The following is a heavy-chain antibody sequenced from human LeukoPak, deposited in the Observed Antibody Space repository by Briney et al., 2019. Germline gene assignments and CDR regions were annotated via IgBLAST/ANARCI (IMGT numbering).Heavy chain of an antibody. J-gene: IGHJ4*02. CDR2: INPNSGGT. V-gene: IGHV1-2*02. CDR1: GYTFTSYG. Sequence: ASVKVSCKASGYTFTSYGISWVRQAPGQGLEGMGWINPNSGGTNYAQKFQGRVTMTRDTSISTAYMELSRLRSDDTAVYYCARQDPPYYYDSSGYHPLDYWGQGTLVTVSS. CDR3: ARQDPPYYYDSSGYHPLDY. D-gene: IGHD3-22*01.